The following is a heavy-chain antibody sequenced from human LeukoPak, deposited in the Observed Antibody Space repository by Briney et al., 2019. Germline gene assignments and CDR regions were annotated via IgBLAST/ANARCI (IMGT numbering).Heavy chain of an antibody. V-gene: IGHV1-69*05. Sequence: SVKVSCEASGGTFSSYAISWVRQAPGQGLEWMGGIIPIFGTANYAQKFQGRVTITTDESTSTAYMELSSLRSEDTAVYYCARARVLNYYGSGSYDYWGQGTLVTVSS. CDR2: IIPIFGTA. CDR3: ARARVLNYYGSGSYDY. CDR1: GGTFSSYA. J-gene: IGHJ4*02. D-gene: IGHD3-10*01.